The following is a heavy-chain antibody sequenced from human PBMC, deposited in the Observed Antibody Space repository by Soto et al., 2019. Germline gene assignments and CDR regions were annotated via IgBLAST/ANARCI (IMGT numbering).Heavy chain of an antibody. CDR2: IYPGDSDT. CDR3: ARRSYDSRGYPVFDY. Sequence: GESLKISCKASGYTFTNNWIGWVRQMPGKGLEGMGMIYPGDSDTRYSPSFQGQVTISVDKSISTAYLQWSSLRASDTAIYYCARRSYDSRGYPVFDYWGQGTPV. V-gene: IGHV5-51*01. CDR1: GYTFTNNW. J-gene: IGHJ4*02. D-gene: IGHD3-22*01.